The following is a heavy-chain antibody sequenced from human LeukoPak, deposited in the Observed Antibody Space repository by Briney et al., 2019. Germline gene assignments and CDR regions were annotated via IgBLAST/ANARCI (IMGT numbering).Heavy chain of an antibody. Sequence: SETLSLTCAVYGGSFSGYYWSWIRQPPGKGLEWIGEINHSGSTNYNPSLKSRVTISVDTSKNQFSLELSSVTAADTAVYYCAREGSTSLPAWWFDPWGQGTLVTVSS. J-gene: IGHJ5*02. CDR3: AREGSTSLPAWWFDP. V-gene: IGHV4-34*01. CDR2: INHSGST. D-gene: IGHD2-2*01. CDR1: GGSFSGYY.